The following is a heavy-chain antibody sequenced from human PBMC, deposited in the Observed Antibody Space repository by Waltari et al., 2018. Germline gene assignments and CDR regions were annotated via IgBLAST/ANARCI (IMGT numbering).Heavy chain of an antibody. CDR2: INHTGST. CDR1: GGSSSGYF. V-gene: IGHV4-34*01. CDR3: ARGHKEFWSGHYLYYYMDV. J-gene: IGHJ6*03. D-gene: IGHD3-3*01. Sequence: QVQLQQWGAGLLKPSEALSLTCAIIGGSSSGYFWSWIRQSPGKGLKWIGEINHTGSTTYTPSPKSRVTISVDTAQHQFSLTLISVTAADTAVYFCARGHKEFWSGHYLYYYMDVWDKGTTVTVSS.